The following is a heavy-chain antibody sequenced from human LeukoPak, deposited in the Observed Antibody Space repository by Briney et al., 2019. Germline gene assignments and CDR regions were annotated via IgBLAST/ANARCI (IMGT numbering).Heavy chain of an antibody. CDR1: GGSISSGTYY. CDR3: ARPRMVRGVYDY. J-gene: IGHJ4*02. V-gene: IGHV4-61*02. D-gene: IGHD3-10*01. Sequence: SETLSLTCTVSGGSISSGTYYWSWIRQPAGKGLEWIGRFYTSGNTNYNPSLKSRVTISVDTSKNQFSLKLSSVTAADTAVYYCARPRMVRGVYDYWGQGTLVTVSS. CDR2: FYTSGNT.